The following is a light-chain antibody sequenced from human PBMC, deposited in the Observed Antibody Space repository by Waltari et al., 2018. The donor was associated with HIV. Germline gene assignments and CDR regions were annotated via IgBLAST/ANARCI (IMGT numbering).Light chain of an antibody. CDR1: QGVGQY. V-gene: IGKV1-39*01. CDR2: AAL. Sequence: DVQMTQSPSFLSASVGDTVSITCRASQGVGQYLNWYQQKPGKAPKLLIYAALTKQPGVPWRSSGGGLGTGFALTIASLQPDDAATYFCQQTMTVPYTFGPGT. J-gene: IGKJ2*01. CDR3: QQTMTVPYT.